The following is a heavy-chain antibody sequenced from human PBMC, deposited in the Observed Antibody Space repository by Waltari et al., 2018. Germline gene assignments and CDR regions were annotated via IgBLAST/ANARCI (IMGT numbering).Heavy chain of an antibody. J-gene: IGHJ4*02. D-gene: IGHD6-25*01. CDR1: GHSVNNDFY. CDR2: IYHTGSS. Sequence: QVQLRESGPGLVRSSETLSLTCTVSGHSVNNDFYWAWIRQSPVGGLEWIASIYHTGSSHYNSSLKSRVSISTDMSTKQFFLTLTHLTAADTAVYYCAEEGKTTAGLFDSWGQGTLVTVSS. CDR3: AEEGKTTAGLFDS. V-gene: IGHV4-38-2*02.